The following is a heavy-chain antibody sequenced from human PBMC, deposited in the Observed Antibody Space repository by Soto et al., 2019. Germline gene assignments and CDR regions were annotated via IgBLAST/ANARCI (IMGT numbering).Heavy chain of an antibody. V-gene: IGHV4-39*01. Sequence: PSETLSLTCTVSGDSISSTTYYWAWIRQPPGKGLEWIGNFYFSGTTSYNSSLKSRVTMSIETSKNQVSLKLNSVSAADTAFYYCARLRSGWYSGHNWFDPWGPGILVTVSS. CDR3: ARLRSGWYSGHNWFDP. D-gene: IGHD6-19*01. J-gene: IGHJ5*02. CDR2: FYFSGTT. CDR1: GDSISSTTYY.